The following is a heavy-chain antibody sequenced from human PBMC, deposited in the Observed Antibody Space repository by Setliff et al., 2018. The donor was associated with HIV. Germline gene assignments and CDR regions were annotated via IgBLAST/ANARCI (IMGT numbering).Heavy chain of an antibody. Sequence: GASVKVSCKASGGTLNKYVISWVRQAPGQGLEWMGWIYPNTGGTNYAQKFQGRVTMTRDTSISTAYMELSRLRSDDTAVYYCARSTTADWGQGTMVTVSS. J-gene: IGHJ4*02. CDR3: ARSTTAD. V-gene: IGHV1-2*02. D-gene: IGHD4-17*01. CDR1: GGTLNKYV. CDR2: IYPNTGGT.